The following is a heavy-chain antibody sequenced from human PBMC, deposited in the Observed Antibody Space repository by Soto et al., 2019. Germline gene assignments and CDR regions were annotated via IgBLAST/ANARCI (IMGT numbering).Heavy chain of an antibody. J-gene: IGHJ3*02. D-gene: IGHD4-17*01. CDR2: ISTTSTPI. CDR1: GFTFSSYS. V-gene: IGHV3-48*01. CDR3: ARYDYGNYGGAFDI. Sequence: EVQLVESGGDLVQPGGSLRLSCAASGFTFSSYSMNWVRQAPGKGLEWVSFISTTSTPIYYADSVKGRFTISRDNVKNSLYLQMNSLRAEDTAVYYCARYDYGNYGGAFDIWGKGKGGTVSS.